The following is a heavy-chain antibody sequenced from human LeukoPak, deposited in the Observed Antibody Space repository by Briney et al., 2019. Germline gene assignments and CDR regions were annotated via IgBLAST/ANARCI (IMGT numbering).Heavy chain of an antibody. Sequence: SETLSLTCTVSGGSISSKNYFWDWIRQPPGKGLEWIGSIHYSGSTYYNPSLKSRVTISVDTSKNHFSLKLNSVTAADTAVYYCARNPPVGSTTSDYWGQGTLVTVSS. J-gene: IGHJ4*02. CDR3: ARNPPVGSTTSDY. D-gene: IGHD1-26*01. V-gene: IGHV4-39*02. CDR2: IHYSGST. CDR1: GGSISSKNYF.